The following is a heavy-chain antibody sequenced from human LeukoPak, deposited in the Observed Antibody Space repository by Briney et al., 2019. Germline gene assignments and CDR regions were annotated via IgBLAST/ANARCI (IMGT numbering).Heavy chain of an antibody. CDR3: ASSPVEGSSYIPH. V-gene: IGHV4-31*03. CDR2: IYYSGST. CDR1: GGSISSGDYY. Sequence: SQTLSLTCTVPGGSISSGDYYWSWIRQHPGKGLEWIGYIYYSGSTYYNPSLKSRVTISADTSKNQFSLRLSSVTAADTALYYCASSPVEGSSYIPHWGQGTLVTVSS. D-gene: IGHD6-13*01. J-gene: IGHJ4*02.